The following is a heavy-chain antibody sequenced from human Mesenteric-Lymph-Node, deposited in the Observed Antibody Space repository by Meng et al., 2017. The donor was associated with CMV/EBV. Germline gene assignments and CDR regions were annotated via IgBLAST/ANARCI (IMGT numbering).Heavy chain of an antibody. CDR1: GGSISSYY. V-gene: IGHV4-59*01. D-gene: IGHD3-3*01. CDR2: IYYSGST. CDR3: ARGPYYDFWSGYLEGNYYYYGMDV. Sequence: GSLRLSCTVSGGSISSYYWSWIRQPPGKGLEWIGYIYYSGSTNYNPSLKSRVTISVDTSKNQFSLKLSSVTAADTAVYYCARGPYYDFWSGYLEGNYYYYGMDVWAKGPRSPSP. J-gene: IGHJ6*02.